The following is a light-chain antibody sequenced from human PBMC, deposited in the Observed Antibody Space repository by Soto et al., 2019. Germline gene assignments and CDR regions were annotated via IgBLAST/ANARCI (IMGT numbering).Light chain of an antibody. CDR1: QSIGIW. CDR2: AAS. V-gene: IGKV1-39*01. J-gene: IGKJ5*01. CDR3: QQSYSTPIT. Sequence: DIQMTQSPSTLSGSVGDRVTITRRASQSIGIWLAWYQQKPGKAPKXMIYAASSLQSGVPSRFSGSRSGTDCTLTISSLQPEDVATYYCQQSYSTPITFGQGTRLEIK.